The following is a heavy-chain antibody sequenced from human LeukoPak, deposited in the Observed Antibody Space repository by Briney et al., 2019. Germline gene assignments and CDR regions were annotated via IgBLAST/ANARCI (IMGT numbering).Heavy chain of an antibody. Sequence: PSETLSLTCAVYGGSFSGYYWSWIRQPPGKGLEWIGEINHSGSTNYNPSLKSRVTISVDTSKNQFSLKLSSVTAADTAVYYCAREGQYRSSTSCYSIAVVYWGQGTLVTVSS. V-gene: IGHV4-34*01. J-gene: IGHJ4*02. CDR2: INHSGST. CDR3: AREGQYRSSTSCYSIAVVY. CDR1: GGSFSGYY. D-gene: IGHD2-2*01.